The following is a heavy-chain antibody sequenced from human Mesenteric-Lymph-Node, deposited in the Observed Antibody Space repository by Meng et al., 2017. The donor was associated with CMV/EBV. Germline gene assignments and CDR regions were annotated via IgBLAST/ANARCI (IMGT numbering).Heavy chain of an antibody. Sequence: SETLSLTCAVYGESFNGYYWTWIRQPPGKGLEWIGEINHSGSTNFNPSLKSRVTMSVDTSKNQFSLNLNSVTAADTAVYYCARPHRYHDFWSGAPDYWGQGTLVTVSS. CDR1: GESFNGYY. D-gene: IGHD3-3*01. J-gene: IGHJ4*02. CDR3: ARPHRYHDFWSGAPDY. V-gene: IGHV4-34*01. CDR2: INHSGST.